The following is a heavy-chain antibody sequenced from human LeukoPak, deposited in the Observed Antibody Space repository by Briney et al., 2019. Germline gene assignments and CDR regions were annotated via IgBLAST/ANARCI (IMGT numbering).Heavy chain of an antibody. CDR3: ARVPPSAWPLGFDY. CDR2: IYSGGST. J-gene: IGHJ4*02. V-gene: IGHV3-66*02. CDR1: GFTVSSNY. Sequence: PGGSLRLSCAASGFTVSSNYMNWVRQAPGKGLEWVSVIYSGGSTYYADSVKGRFTISRDNSKNTLYLQMNGLRPDDTAVYYCARVPPSAWPLGFDYWRQGTLVTASS. D-gene: IGHD3-10*01.